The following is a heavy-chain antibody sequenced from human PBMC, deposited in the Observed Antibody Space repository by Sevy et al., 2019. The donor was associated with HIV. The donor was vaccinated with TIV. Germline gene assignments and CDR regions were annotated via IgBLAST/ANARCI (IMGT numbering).Heavy chain of an antibody. CDR3: ARALGSSSWYGGYYFDY. V-gene: IGHV6-1*01. J-gene: IGHJ4*02. CDR2: TYYRSQWYN. D-gene: IGHD6-13*01. CDR1: GDSVSSNSAA. Sequence: SQTLSFTCAISGDSVSSNSAAWNWIRQSPSRGLEWLGRTYYRSQWYNDYAVSVKSRITINPDTSKNQFSLQLKSVTPEETAVYYCARALGSSSWYGGYYFDYWGQGTLVTVSS.